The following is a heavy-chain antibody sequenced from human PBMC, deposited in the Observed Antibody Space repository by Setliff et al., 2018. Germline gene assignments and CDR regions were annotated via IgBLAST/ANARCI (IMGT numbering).Heavy chain of an antibody. V-gene: IGHV1-8*02. CDR3: ARDPFAVRAATNWYDH. J-gene: IGHJ5*02. CDR2: ISPNRGNK. D-gene: IGHD6-13*01. Sequence: ASVKVSCKTSGYSFTNYDINWVRQAPGQGLEWMGWISPNRGNKGYAQKFQGRVTITADKSTSTVYMELISLRSEDTAVYYCARDPFAVRAATNWYDHWGQGTLVTVSS. CDR1: GYSFTNYD.